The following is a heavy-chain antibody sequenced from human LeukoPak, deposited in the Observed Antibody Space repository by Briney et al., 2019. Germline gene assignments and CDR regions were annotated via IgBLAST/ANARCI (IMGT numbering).Heavy chain of an antibody. Sequence: SETLSLTCAVSGGPFRGDNWNWIRQPPGKGLEWIGEIHHSGSSNYNPSLKSRVTISVDRSKNQFSLTLQSVTAADTAVYYCATEGAAGTGTQWHPYDMGGQGTMVTVSS. CDR3: ATEGAAGTGTQWHPYDM. D-gene: IGHD1-1*01. CDR1: GGPFRGDN. J-gene: IGHJ3*02. V-gene: IGHV4-34*01. CDR2: IHHSGSS.